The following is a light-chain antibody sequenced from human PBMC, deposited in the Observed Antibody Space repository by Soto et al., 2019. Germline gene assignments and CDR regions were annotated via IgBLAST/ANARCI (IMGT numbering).Light chain of an antibody. Sequence: QPVLAQPPSASGPPGQRVTISCSGSNSNIGTNTVNWYQHLPGAAPKLLIFTNNRRPSGVPDRFSGSKSGTSASLAISGLQSEDEADYYCAAWDDRLSGVVFGGGTKVTVL. J-gene: IGLJ3*02. V-gene: IGLV1-44*01. CDR1: NSNIGTNT. CDR2: TNN. CDR3: AAWDDRLSGVV.